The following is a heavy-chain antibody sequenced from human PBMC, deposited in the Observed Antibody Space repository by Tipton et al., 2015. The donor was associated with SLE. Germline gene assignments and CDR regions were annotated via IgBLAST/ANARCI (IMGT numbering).Heavy chain of an antibody. CDR3: ARGPDTIQGTFQH. J-gene: IGHJ1*01. CDR2: IYYSGST. CDR1: GGSISSGGYY. V-gene: IGHV4-31*03. D-gene: IGHD3-3*01. Sequence: LRLSCTVSGGSISSGGYYWSWIRQHPGKGLEWIGYIYYSGSTYYNPSLKSRVTISVDTSKNQFFLRLRSVTAADTAVYYCARGPDTIQGTFQHWGQGTLVTVSS.